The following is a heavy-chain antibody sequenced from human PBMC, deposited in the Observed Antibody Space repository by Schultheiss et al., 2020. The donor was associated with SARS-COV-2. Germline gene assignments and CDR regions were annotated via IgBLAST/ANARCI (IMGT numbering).Heavy chain of an antibody. V-gene: IGHV4-4*02. Sequence: SETLSLTCAVSGGSISSSNWWSWVRQPPGKGLEWIGEIYHSGSTNYNPSLKSRVTISVDKSKNQFSLKLSSVTAADTAVYYCARAPWQLGTPAFDYWGQGTLVTVSS. CDR1: GGSISSSNW. CDR3: ARAPWQLGTPAFDY. J-gene: IGHJ4*02. D-gene: IGHD6-13*01. CDR2: IYHSGST.